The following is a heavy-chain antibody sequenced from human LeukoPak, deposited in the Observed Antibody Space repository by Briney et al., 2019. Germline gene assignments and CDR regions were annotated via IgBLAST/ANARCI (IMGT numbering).Heavy chain of an antibody. D-gene: IGHD5-12*01. Sequence: PSETLSLTCAVSGGSISSNNWWSWVRQSPGKGLEWIGEINYRGSTNYNPSLKSRVTMFVEKSKNQFSLKLSSVTAADTAVYYCARVYSGFDFPYFYYYIDVWGIGTTVTVSS. V-gene: IGHV4-4*02. J-gene: IGHJ6*03. CDR3: ARVYSGFDFPYFYYYIDV. CDR1: GGSISSNNW. CDR2: INYRGST.